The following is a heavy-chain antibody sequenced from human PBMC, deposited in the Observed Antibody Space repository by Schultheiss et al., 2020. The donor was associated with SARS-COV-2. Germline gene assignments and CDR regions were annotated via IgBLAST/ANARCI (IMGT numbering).Heavy chain of an antibody. CDR1: GYTFTSYD. D-gene: IGHD6-19*01. Sequence: ASVKVSCKASGYTFTSYDINWVRQATGQGLEWMGWINPNSGGTNYAQKFQGRVTMTRDTSISTAYMELRSLRSDDTAVYYCARDRQWLAPNDYWGQGTLVKVSS. J-gene: IGHJ4*02. V-gene: IGHV1-2*02. CDR2: INPNSGGT. CDR3: ARDRQWLAPNDY.